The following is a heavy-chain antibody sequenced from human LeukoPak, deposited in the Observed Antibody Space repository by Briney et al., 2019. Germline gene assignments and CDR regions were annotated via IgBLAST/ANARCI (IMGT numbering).Heavy chain of an antibody. CDR1: GFTFSSYA. V-gene: IGHV3-23*01. D-gene: IGHD6-19*01. Sequence: PGGSLRLSRAASGFTFSSYAMSWVRQAPGKGLEWVSAISGSGGSTYYADSVKGRFTISRDNSKNTLYLQMNSLRAEDTAVYYCAKASIAVAGSYNWFDPWGQGTLVTVSS. CDR3: AKASIAVAGSYNWFDP. J-gene: IGHJ5*02. CDR2: ISGSGGST.